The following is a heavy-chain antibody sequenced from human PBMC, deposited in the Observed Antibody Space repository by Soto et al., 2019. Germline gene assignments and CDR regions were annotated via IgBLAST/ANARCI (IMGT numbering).Heavy chain of an antibody. CDR3: ARALEGELHAFDI. V-gene: IGHV3-11*01. CDR1: GFTFSDYY. D-gene: IGHD1-26*01. Sequence: GESLKISCAASGFTFSDYYMSWIRQAPGKGLEWVSYISSSGSTIYYADSVKGRFTISRDNAKNSLYLQMNSLRAEDTAVYYCARALEGELHAFDIWGQGTMVTVSS. CDR2: ISSSGSTI. J-gene: IGHJ3*02.